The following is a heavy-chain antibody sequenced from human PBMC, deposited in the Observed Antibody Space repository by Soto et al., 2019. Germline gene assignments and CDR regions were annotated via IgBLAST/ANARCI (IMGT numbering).Heavy chain of an antibody. V-gene: IGHV1-18*01. CDR3: ASFREGYSYGWSYSYGMDL. J-gene: IGHJ6*02. D-gene: IGHD5-18*01. CDR2: ISAYNGNT. CDR1: GYTFTSYG. Sequence: QVQLVQSGAEVKKPGASVKVSCKASGYTFTSYGFSWVRQAPGQGLEWMGWISAYNGNTNYAKKLQGRLTMTTDTSTSTAYMELWSLRSDDTAVYYCASFREGYSYGWSYSYGMDLWGQGTTVTVSS.